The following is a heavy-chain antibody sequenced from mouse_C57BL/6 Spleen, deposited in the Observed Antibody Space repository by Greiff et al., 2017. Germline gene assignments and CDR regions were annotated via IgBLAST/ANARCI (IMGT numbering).Heavy chain of an antibody. CDR1: GFTFSDYY. V-gene: IGHV5-16*01. J-gene: IGHJ3*01. D-gene: IGHD4-1*01. CDR2: INYDGSST. Sequence: EVKLMESEGGLVQPGSSMKLSCTASGFTFSDYYMAWVRQVPEKGLEWVANINYDGSSTYYLDSLKSRFIISSDNAKNILYLQMSSLKSEDTATYYCARAETGTKGFWAYWGQGTLVTVSA. CDR3: ARAETGTKGFWAY.